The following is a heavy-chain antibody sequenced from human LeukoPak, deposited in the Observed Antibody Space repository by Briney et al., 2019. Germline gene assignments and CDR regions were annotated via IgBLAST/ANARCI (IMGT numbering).Heavy chain of an antibody. Sequence: PGGSLRLSCAASGFTFSSYGMHWVRQAPGKGLEWVAFIRYDGSNKYYADSVKGRFTISRDNSKNTLYLQMNSLRAEDTAVYYCAKDSFSLRWLYTGPYYFDYWGQGTLVTVSS. CDR2: IRYDGSNK. CDR3: AKDSFSLRWLYTGPYYFDY. J-gene: IGHJ4*02. V-gene: IGHV3-30*02. D-gene: IGHD4-23*01. CDR1: GFTFSSYG.